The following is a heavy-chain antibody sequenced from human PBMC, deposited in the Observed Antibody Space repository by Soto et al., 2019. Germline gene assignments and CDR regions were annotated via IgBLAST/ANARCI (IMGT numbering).Heavy chain of an antibody. D-gene: IGHD1-7*01. J-gene: IGHJ4*02. CDR3: GRGRSGELVVFY. Sequence: QVQLVQSGAEVKKSGASVKVSCKASGYTFTGYYIHWVRQAPGQGPERMGEISPNSGGTKYAQKFQGRVTITRDTSISTVYMELTNLSPDDTAVYYCGRGRSGELVVFYWGQGTLVTVYS. CDR1: GYTFTGYY. V-gene: IGHV1-2*02. CDR2: ISPNSGGT.